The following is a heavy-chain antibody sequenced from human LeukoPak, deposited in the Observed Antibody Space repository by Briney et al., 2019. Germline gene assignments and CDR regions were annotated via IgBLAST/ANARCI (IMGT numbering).Heavy chain of an antibody. CDR1: GFTFSDYY. J-gene: IGHJ5*02. Sequence: GGSLRLSCAASGFTFSDYYMSWIRQAPGKGLEWLSYINIGGTSTHYADSVKGRFTISRDNAKKSLYLEMNNLRAEDTAVYYCATDGAGFDTWGQGVLVTVSS. V-gene: IGHV3-11*01. CDR2: INIGGTST. CDR3: ATDGAGFDT.